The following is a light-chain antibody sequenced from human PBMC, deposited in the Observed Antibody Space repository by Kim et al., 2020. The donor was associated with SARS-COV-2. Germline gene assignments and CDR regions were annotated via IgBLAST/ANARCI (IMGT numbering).Light chain of an antibody. CDR1: QGVSSY. J-gene: IGKJ5*01. Sequence: SFPGERATPSCRASQGVSSYLAWYQQKPGQAPRLLIYDASNRATGIPTRFSGSGPGTDFTLTISSLEPEDFAVYYCQQRSNWLLTFGQGTRLEIK. CDR3: QQRSNWLLT. CDR2: DAS. V-gene: IGKV3D-11*01.